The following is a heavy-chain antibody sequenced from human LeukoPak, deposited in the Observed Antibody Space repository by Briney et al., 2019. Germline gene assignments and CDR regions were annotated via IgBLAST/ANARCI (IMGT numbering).Heavy chain of an antibody. V-gene: IGHV3-30-3*01. CDR2: ISYDGSNK. CDR1: GFTFSDYA. D-gene: IGHD1-26*01. J-gene: IGHJ4*02. CDR3: AKGGPTGSNYFDF. Sequence: GGSLRLSCAASGFTFSDYAMHWVRQAPGKGLEWVAVISYDGSNKYYADSVKGPFTISRDNSKNTLYLQMNSLRPEDTAVYYCAKGGPTGSNYFDFWGQGTLVTVSS.